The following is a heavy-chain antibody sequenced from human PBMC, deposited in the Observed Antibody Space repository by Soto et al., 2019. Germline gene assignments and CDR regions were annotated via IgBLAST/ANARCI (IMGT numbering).Heavy chain of an antibody. CDR3: ARGYCSGGSCYLNWFDP. D-gene: IGHD2-15*01. Sequence: GASVKVSCKASGYTFTNYAMHWMRQAPGQRLEWMGWINTGNGNTKYSQKFQGRVTITRDTSASTAYVELSSLRTEDTAVYYCARGYCSGGSCYLNWFDPWGQGTLVTVSS. V-gene: IGHV1-3*04. CDR2: INTGNGNT. J-gene: IGHJ5*02. CDR1: GYTFTNYA.